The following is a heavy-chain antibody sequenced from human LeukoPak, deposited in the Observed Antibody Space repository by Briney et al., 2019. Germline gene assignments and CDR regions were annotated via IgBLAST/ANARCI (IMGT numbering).Heavy chain of an antibody. CDR1: GGSITSYY. Sequence: SETLSLTCSVSGGSITSYYWSWIRQSPGKGLEWIAYRHHSGSTSYNPSLKSRVTMSVDTSKNQFSLKLSSVTAADTAVYYCARDFSGWPFDYWGQGTLVTVSS. V-gene: IGHV4-59*12. CDR3: ARDFSGWPFDY. J-gene: IGHJ4*02. CDR2: RHHSGST. D-gene: IGHD3-22*01.